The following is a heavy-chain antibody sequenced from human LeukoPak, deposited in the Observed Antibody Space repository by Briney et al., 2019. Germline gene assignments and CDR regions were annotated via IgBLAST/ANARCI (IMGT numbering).Heavy chain of an antibody. J-gene: IGHJ4*02. Sequence: GESLKISCKGSGYLFDTYWIAWVRPVPGKGLEWMGIIYPRDSDRRYSPSFEGQVTISADKSTNAAYLQWSSLKASDTAMYYCARIYSGYEKLDYWGQGTLVTVSS. V-gene: IGHV5-51*01. CDR2: IYPRDSDR. CDR1: GYLFDTYW. CDR3: ARIYSGYEKLDY. D-gene: IGHD5-12*01.